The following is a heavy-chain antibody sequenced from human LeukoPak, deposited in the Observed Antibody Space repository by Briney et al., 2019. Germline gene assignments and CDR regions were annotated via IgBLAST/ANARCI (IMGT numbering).Heavy chain of an antibody. Sequence: ASVKVSCKPSGYTFTGYYLHWVRQAPGQGLEWMGWISAYNGNTNYAQKPQGRVTMTTDTSTSTAYMELRGLRSDDTAVYYCARVERYSSGSDYWGQGTLVTVSS. CDR1: GYTFTGYY. J-gene: IGHJ4*02. D-gene: IGHD6-19*01. V-gene: IGHV1-18*04. CDR3: ARVERYSSGSDY. CDR2: ISAYNGNT.